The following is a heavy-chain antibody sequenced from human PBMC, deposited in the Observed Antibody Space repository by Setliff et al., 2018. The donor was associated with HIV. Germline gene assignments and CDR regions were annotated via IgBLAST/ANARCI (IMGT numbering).Heavy chain of an antibody. CDR1: GFAFVGAE. CDR2: IRNKSNSLAT. Sequence: PGGSLRLSCAASGFAFVGAEIHWVRQASGKGLEWVGRIRNKSNSLATQYGESLEGRFTISRDDSKNTAYLQMRSLKTDDTAVYFCATNVRVPGSSPDSWGPGSLVTVS. J-gene: IGHJ1*01. D-gene: IGHD6-19*01. V-gene: IGHV3-73*01. CDR3: ATNVRVPGSSPDS.